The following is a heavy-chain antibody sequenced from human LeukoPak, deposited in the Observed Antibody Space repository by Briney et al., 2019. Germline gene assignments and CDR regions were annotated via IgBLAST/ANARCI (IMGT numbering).Heavy chain of an antibody. CDR2: ISSSSSTI. CDR3: ASLVVPAASNYYYYMDV. Sequence: GGSLRLSCAASGFTFSSYSMNWVRQAPGKGLEWVSYISSSSSTIYYADSVKGRFTISRDNAKNSLYLQMNSLRAEDTAVYYCASLVVPAASNYYYYMDVWGKGTTVTVSS. CDR1: GFTFSSYS. V-gene: IGHV3-48*01. D-gene: IGHD2-2*01. J-gene: IGHJ6*03.